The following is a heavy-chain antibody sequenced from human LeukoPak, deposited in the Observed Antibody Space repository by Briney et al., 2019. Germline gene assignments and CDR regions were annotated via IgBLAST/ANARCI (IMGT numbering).Heavy chain of an antibody. D-gene: IGHD3-22*01. CDR1: GVSISSYY. CDR2: IYYSGST. V-gene: IGHV4-59*01. Sequence: PSETLSLTCTVSGVSISSYYWSWIRQPPGKGLEWVGYIYYSGSTNYNPSLKSRVTISVDTSKNQFSLKLSSVTAADTAVYYCASHGTNDSSVLLYWGQGTLVTVSS. CDR3: ASHGTNDSSVLLY. J-gene: IGHJ4*02.